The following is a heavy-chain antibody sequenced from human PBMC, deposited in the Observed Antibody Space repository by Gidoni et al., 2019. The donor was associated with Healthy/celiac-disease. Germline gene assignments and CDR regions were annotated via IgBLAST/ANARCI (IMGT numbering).Heavy chain of an antibody. V-gene: IGHV1-8*01. CDR3: ARIGPDDFWSGYYKYYYYYYMDV. D-gene: IGHD3-3*01. CDR1: GYTFTSYD. J-gene: IGHJ6*03. Sequence: QVQLVQSGAEVKKPGASVKVSCKASGYTFTSYDINWVRKATGQGLEWMGWMNPNSGNTGYAQKFQGRVTMTRNTSISTAYMELSSLRSEDTAVYYCARIGPDDFWSGYYKYYYYYYMDVWGKGTTVTVSS. CDR2: MNPNSGNT.